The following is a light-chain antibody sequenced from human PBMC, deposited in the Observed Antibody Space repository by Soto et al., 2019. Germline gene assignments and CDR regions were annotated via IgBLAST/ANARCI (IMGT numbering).Light chain of an antibody. CDR2: GAS. CDR3: QHYGSSRT. CDR1: QSVSSSY. J-gene: IGKJ1*01. Sequence: EIVLTQSPGTLSLSPGERATLSCRASQSVSSSYLAWYQQKPGRAPRLLIDGASSRATGIPDRFSGSGSGTDFTLTISRLEPEDFAVYYCQHYGSSRTCGQGTKVDIK. V-gene: IGKV3-20*01.